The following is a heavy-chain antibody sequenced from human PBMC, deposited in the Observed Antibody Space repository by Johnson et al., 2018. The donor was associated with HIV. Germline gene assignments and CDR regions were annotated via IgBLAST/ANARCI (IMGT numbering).Heavy chain of an antibody. CDR2: IYSGGST. D-gene: IGHD6-13*01. Sequence: VQLVESGGGVVQPGRSLRLSCAASGFTFSSNYMSWVRQAPGKGLEWVSVIYSGGSTYYADSVKGRFTISRDNSKNTLYLQMNSLRAEDTAVYYCARGVKQQLNVVDAFDIWGQGTKVTVSS. J-gene: IGHJ3*02. V-gene: IGHV3-66*02. CDR1: GFTFSSNY. CDR3: ARGVKQQLNVVDAFDI.